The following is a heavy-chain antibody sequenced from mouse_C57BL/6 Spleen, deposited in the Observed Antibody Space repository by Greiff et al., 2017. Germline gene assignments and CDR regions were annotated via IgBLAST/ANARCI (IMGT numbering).Heavy chain of an antibody. D-gene: IGHD2-4*01. CDR1: GFTFSDYG. J-gene: IGHJ4*01. V-gene: IGHV5-17*01. CDR3: ARSPDYDDAMDY. CDR2: ISSGSSTI. Sequence: EVHLVESGGGLVKPGGSLKLSCAASGFTFSDYGMHWVRQAPEKGLEWVAYISSGSSTIYYADTVKGRFTISRDNAKNTLFLQMTSLRSEDTAMYYCARSPDYDDAMDYWGQGTSVTVSS.